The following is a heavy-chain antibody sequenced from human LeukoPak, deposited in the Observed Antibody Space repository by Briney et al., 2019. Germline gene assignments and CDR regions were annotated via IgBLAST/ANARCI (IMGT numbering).Heavy chain of an antibody. J-gene: IGHJ4*02. V-gene: IGHV4-30-4*01. D-gene: IGHD2-21*02. CDR2: IYYSGST. CDR3: ARLGVVVTALYYFDY. Sequence: SETLSLTCTVSGGSISSGDYYWGWIRQPPGKGLEWIGYIYYSGSTYYNPSLKSRVTISVDTSKNQFSLKLSSVTAADTAVYYCARLGVVVTALYYFDYWGQGTLVTVSS. CDR1: GGSISSGDYY.